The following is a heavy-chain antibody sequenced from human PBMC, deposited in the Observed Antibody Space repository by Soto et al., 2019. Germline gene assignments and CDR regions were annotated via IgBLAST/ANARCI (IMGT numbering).Heavy chain of an antibody. D-gene: IGHD3-22*01. CDR3: ARDTGDSSGYYWDY. CDR1: GGSISSYS. J-gene: IGHJ4*02. V-gene: IGHV4-59*01. CDR2: IYYSGST. Sequence: SETLSLTCTVSGGSISSYSWSGIRQPPGKGLEWIGYIYYSGSTNYNPSLKSRVTISVDTSKNQFSLKLTSVTAEDTAVYYCARDTGDSSGYYWDYWGQGTLVTVSS.